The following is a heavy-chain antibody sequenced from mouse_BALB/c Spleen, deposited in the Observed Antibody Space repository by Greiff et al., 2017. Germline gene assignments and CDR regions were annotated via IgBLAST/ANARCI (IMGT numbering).Heavy chain of an antibody. V-gene: IGHV14-3*02. J-gene: IGHJ2*01. D-gene: IGHD1-1*01. CDR3: ARGYYYYFDY. CDR2: IDPANGNT. Sequence: VQLKESGAELVKPGASVKLSCTASGFNIKDTYMHWVKQRPEQGLEWIGRIDPANGNTKYDPKFQGKATITADTSSNTAYLQLSSLTSEDTAVYYCARGYYYYFDYWGQGTTLTVSS. CDR1: GFNIKDTY.